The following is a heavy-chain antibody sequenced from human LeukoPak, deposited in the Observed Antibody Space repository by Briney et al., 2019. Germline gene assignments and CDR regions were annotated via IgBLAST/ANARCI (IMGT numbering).Heavy chain of an antibody. J-gene: IGHJ5*02. V-gene: IGHV4-30-2*01. CDR1: GGSISSGGYP. D-gene: IGHD5-24*01. CDR2: IYHSGST. Sequence: PSETLSLTCAVSGGSISSGGYPWSWIRRPPGKGREWIGYIYHSGSTYYNPSLKSRVTISVDRSKNQFSLKLSSVTAADTAVYYCARGDGYNNNWFDPWGQGTLATVSS. CDR3: ARGDGYNNNWFDP.